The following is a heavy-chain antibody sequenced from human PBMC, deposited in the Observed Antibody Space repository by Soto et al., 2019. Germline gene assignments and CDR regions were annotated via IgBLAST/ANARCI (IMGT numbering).Heavy chain of an antibody. J-gene: IGHJ4*02. D-gene: IGHD5-12*01. V-gene: IGHV4-59*01. CDR3: ARVGSGYDSYYFDY. Sequence: QVQLQESGPGLVKPSETLSLTCTVSGGSISSYYWSWIRQPPGKGLEWIGYIYYSGSTNYNPSLKRRVTISVDTSKNQFSLKLSSVTAADTAVYYCARVGSGYDSYYFDYWGQGTLVTVSS. CDR1: GGSISSYY. CDR2: IYYSGST.